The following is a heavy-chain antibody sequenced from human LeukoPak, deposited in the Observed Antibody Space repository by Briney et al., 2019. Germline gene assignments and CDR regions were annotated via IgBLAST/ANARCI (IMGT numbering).Heavy chain of an antibody. Sequence: GGSLRLSCAASGFTFSSYAMSWVRQAPGKGLEWVSAISGSGGSTYYADSVKGRFTISRDNPKNTLYLQMNSLRAEDTAVYYCAKGASRYCSGGSCYSLFWGQGTLVTVSS. CDR3: AKGASRYCSGGSCYSLF. CDR1: GFTFSSYA. CDR2: ISGSGGST. J-gene: IGHJ4*02. V-gene: IGHV3-23*01. D-gene: IGHD2-15*01.